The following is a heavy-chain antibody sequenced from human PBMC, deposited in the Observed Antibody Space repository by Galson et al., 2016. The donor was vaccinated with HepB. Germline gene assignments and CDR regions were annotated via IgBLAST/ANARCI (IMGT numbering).Heavy chain of an antibody. V-gene: IGHV1-46*01. CDR1: GNTFTSYY. CDR3: ARDWAYCNGDCYHPADYFDY. Sequence: SCKASGNTFTSYYIHWVRQAPGQGLEWMGIINPSGRSTTYAQKFQGRVTMTRDTSTSTVYMELSSLRSEDTAVYYRARDWAYCNGDCYHPADYFDYWGPGTLVTVSS. D-gene: IGHD2-21*02. CDR2: INPSGRST. J-gene: IGHJ4*02.